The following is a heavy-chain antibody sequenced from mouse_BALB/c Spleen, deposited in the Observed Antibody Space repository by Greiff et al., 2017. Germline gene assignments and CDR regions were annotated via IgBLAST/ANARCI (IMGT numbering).Heavy chain of an antibody. V-gene: IGHV5-15*02. D-gene: IGHD1-2*01. CDR2: ISNLAYSI. Sequence: EVQLVESGGGLVQPGGSRKLSCAASGFTFSDYGMEWVRQAPGKGPEWVAFISNLAYSIYYADTVTGRFTISRENAKNTLYLEMSSLRSEDTAMYYCARERGIHYYGFDYWGQGTTLTVSS. CDR1: GFTFSDYG. CDR3: ARERGIHYYGFDY. J-gene: IGHJ2*01.